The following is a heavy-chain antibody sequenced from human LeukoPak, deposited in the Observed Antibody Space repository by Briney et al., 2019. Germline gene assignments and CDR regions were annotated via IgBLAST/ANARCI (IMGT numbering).Heavy chain of an antibody. V-gene: IGHV3-21*01. CDR3: ARGAQGYYDSSGYYFDY. Sequence: GGSLRLSCAASGFTFSSYSMNWVRQAPGNGLEWVSSISSSSSYIYYADSVKGRFTISRDNAKNSLYLQMNSLRAEDAAVYYCARGAQGYYDSSGYYFDYWGQGTLVTVSS. D-gene: IGHD3-22*01. CDR2: ISSSSSYI. J-gene: IGHJ4*02. CDR1: GFTFSSYS.